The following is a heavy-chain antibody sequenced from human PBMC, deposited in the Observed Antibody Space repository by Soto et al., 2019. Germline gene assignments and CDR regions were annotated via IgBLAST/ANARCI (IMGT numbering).Heavy chain of an antibody. CDR3: ARDGDVSVPDAAGAGGMDV. Sequence: QVQLVESGGGVVQPGRSLRLSCAASGFTFSSYAMHWVRQAPGKGLERVAVITYDGSNKYYTDSVKGRFTISRDNYKNTHYLQMNILIAEDTAVYYCARDGDVSVPDAAGAGGMDVGGQGTTVIFSS. J-gene: IGHJ6*02. CDR2: ITYDGSNK. CDR1: GFTFSSYA. D-gene: IGHD2-2*01. V-gene: IGHV3-30-3*01.